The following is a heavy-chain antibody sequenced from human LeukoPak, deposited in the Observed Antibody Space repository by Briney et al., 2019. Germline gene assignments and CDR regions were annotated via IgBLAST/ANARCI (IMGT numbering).Heavy chain of an antibody. CDR2: IYHSGST. J-gene: IGHJ4*02. V-gene: IGHV4-38-2*02. D-gene: IGHD2-2*01. CDR1: GYSISSGYY. Sequence: PSETLSLTCTVSGYSISSGYYWGWIRQPPGKGLEWIGSIYHSGSTYYNPSPKSRVTISVDTSKNQFSLKLSSVTAADTAVYYCARADIVVVPAAIGGDYWGQGTLVTVSS. CDR3: ARADIVVVPAAIGGDY.